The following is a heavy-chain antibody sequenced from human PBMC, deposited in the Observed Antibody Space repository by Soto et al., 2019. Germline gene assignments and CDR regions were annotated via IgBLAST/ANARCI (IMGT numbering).Heavy chain of an antibody. CDR1: GGSINSGNSY. V-gene: IGHV4-30-4*01. CDR2: IYYRGST. D-gene: IGHD3-22*01. Sequence: QVQLQESGPGLVKPSQTLSLTCTVSGGSINSGNSYWSWIRQPPGKGLEWIGFIYYRGSTYYNPTLQSRVAMSIDTSNNQFSLKLSSVTAANTAVYYCAREKIDSSGYYFDYWGQGTLATVSS. J-gene: IGHJ4*02. CDR3: AREKIDSSGYYFDY.